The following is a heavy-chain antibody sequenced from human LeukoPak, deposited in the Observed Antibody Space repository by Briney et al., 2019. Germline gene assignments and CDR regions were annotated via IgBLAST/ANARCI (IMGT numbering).Heavy chain of an antibody. Sequence: SETLSLTCTVSGGSISSGDYYWGWIRQPPGKGLEWIGYIYYSGSTYYNPSLKSRVTISLDTSKNQFSLKLSSVTAADTAVYYCASSKGQLVHGLYYYYMDVWGKGTTVTVSS. D-gene: IGHD6-6*01. CDR2: IYYSGST. J-gene: IGHJ6*03. V-gene: IGHV4-30-4*08. CDR3: ASSKGQLVHGLYYYYMDV. CDR1: GGSISSGDYY.